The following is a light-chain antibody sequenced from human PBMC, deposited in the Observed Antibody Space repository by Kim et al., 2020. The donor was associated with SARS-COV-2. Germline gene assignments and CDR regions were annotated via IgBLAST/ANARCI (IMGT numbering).Light chain of an antibody. V-gene: IGKV4-1*01. CDR2: WAS. CDR3: QQYHSTPWT. J-gene: IGKJ1*01. Sequence: RATINCKSSQNVLYSSNNKDYLAWYQQKPGQPPKLLIYWASTRESGVPDRFSGSGSGTDFTLTISSLQAEDVAVYYCQQYHSTPWTFGQGTKVDIK. CDR1: QNVLYSSNNKDY.